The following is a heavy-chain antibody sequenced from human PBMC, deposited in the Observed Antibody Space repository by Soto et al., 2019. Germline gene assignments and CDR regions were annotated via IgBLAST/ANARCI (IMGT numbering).Heavy chain of an antibody. D-gene: IGHD4-17*01. CDR2: ISSSGSTI. V-gene: IGHV3-11*01. J-gene: IGHJ6*03. CDR1: GFTFSDYY. Sequence: GGSLRLSCAASGFTFSDYYMSWIRQAPGKGLEWVSYISSSGSTIYYADSVKGRFTISRDNAKNSLYLQMNSLRAEDTAVYYCARVGPQSYGDVIFNYYYMDVWGKGTTVTVSS. CDR3: ARVGPQSYGDVIFNYYYMDV.